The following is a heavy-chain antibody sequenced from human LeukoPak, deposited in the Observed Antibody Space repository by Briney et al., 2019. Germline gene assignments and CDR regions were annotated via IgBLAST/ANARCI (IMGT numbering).Heavy chain of an antibody. Sequence: SETLSLTCTVSGGSISSYYWSWLRQPAGKGLEWIGRINFAGSTNYSPSLKSRVSMSVDTSKNQFSLKVSSVAAADTAVYYCARAPTNYYYYYMDVWGKGTTVTVSS. J-gene: IGHJ6*03. CDR3: ARAPTNYYYYYMDV. CDR1: GGSISSYY. D-gene: IGHD5-24*01. CDR2: INFAGST. V-gene: IGHV4-4*07.